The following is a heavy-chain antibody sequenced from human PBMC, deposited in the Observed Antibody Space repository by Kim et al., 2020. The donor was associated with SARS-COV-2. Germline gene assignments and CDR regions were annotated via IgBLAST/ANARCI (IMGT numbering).Heavy chain of an antibody. Sequence: TIDYADYVKGRFTSSRDNAKNSLYLQMNSLRDEDTAVYYCARENWKQFDYWGQGTLVTVSS. J-gene: IGHJ4*02. D-gene: IGHD1-1*01. V-gene: IGHV3-48*02. CDR2: TI. CDR3: ARENWKQFDY.